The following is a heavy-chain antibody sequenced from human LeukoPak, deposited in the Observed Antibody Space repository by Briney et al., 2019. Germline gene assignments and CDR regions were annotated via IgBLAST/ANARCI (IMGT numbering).Heavy chain of an antibody. J-gene: IGHJ3*02. CDR3: AREGFTSGRIAARRGAFDI. CDR2: IYYSGST. CDR1: GGSISSYY. Sequence: SETLSLTCTVSGGSISSYYWSWIRQPPGKGLEWIGYIYYSGSTNYNPSLKSRVTISVDTSKNQFSLKLSSVTAADTAVYYCAREGFTSGRIAARRGAFDIWGQGTMVTVSS. D-gene: IGHD6-6*01. V-gene: IGHV4-59*12.